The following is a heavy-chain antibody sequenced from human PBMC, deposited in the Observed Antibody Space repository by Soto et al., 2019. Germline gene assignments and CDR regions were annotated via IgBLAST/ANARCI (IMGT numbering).Heavy chain of an antibody. CDR3: ARRAVSIAARYYYYGMDV. CDR2: IYYSGST. Sequence: SETLSLTCTVSGGSISSSRYYWGWIRQPPGKGLEWIGSIYYSGSTYYNPSLRSRVTISVDTSKNQFSLKLSSVTAADTAVYYCARRAVSIAARYYYYGMDVWGQGTTVT. J-gene: IGHJ6*02. D-gene: IGHD6-6*01. CDR1: GGSISSSRYY. V-gene: IGHV4-39*01.